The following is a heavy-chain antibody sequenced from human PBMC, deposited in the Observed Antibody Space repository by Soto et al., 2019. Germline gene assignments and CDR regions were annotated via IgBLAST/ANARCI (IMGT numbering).Heavy chain of an antibody. V-gene: IGHV1-46*01. D-gene: IGHD4-17*01. Sequence: ASVKVSCKASGYTFTSYYMHWVRQAPGQGLEWMGIINPSGGSTSYAQKFQGRVTMTRDTSTSTAYMELRSLRSDDTAVYYCARQNRGDYAWYFDYWGQGTLVTVSS. CDR1: GYTFTSYY. J-gene: IGHJ4*02. CDR2: INPSGGST. CDR3: ARQNRGDYAWYFDY.